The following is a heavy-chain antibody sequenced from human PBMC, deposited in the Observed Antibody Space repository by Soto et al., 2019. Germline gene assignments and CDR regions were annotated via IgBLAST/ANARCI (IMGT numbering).Heavy chain of an antibody. D-gene: IGHD3-9*01. CDR2: ISGSGGST. J-gene: IGHJ4*02. CDR1: GFTFSSYA. V-gene: IGHV3-23*01. CDR3: AKVRLRYFDWRTYYFDY. Sequence: GGSLRLSCAASGFTFSSYAMSWVRQAPGKGLEWVSAISGSGGSTYYADSVKGRFTISRDNSKNTLYLQMNSLRAEDTAVYYCAKVRLRYFDWRTYYFDYWGQGTLVTVSS.